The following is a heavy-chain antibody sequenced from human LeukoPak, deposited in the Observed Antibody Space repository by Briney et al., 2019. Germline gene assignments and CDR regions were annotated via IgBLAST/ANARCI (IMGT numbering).Heavy chain of an antibody. Sequence: SETLSLTCTVSGGSISSSNYYWGWIRQPPGKGLEWFGSIYFSGSTYYNLSLKCRVTISVDTSKNQFSLKLSSVTAADTAVYYCARYVYDSSGYVDYWGQGTLVTVSS. D-gene: IGHD3-22*01. CDR2: IYFSGST. CDR1: GGSISSSNYY. V-gene: IGHV4-39*07. J-gene: IGHJ4*02. CDR3: ARYVYDSSGYVDY.